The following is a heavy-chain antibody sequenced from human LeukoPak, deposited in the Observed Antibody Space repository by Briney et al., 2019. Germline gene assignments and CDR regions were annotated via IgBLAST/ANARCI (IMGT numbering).Heavy chain of an antibody. V-gene: IGHV4-39*07. CDR3: ARGRGWSQSTPAY. Sequence: KPSETLSLTCTVSAGSISSSSYYWGWIRQPPGKGLEWIGSIYYSGSTYYNPSLKSRVTISVDTSKNQFSLKLSSVTAADTAVYNCARGRGWSQSTPAYWGQGTLVTVSS. CDR1: AGSISSSSYY. J-gene: IGHJ4*02. D-gene: IGHD6-19*01. CDR2: IYYSGST.